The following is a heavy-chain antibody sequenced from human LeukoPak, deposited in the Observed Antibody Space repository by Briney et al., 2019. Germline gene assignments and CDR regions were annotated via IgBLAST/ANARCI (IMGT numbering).Heavy chain of an antibody. CDR2: LLDSWRT. D-gene: IGHD5-18*01. CDR3: ATIRRGSIYGYFDF. Sequence: SETLSLTCTVSGASMSTHYLSWLRQPPGKGLEWIGYLLDSWRTKDNPSLQSRVTLSADTSKNQFSLRLTSVTAADTAVYYCATIRRGSIYGYFDFWGQGILVTVSS. CDR1: GASMSTHY. J-gene: IGHJ4*02. V-gene: IGHV4-59*11.